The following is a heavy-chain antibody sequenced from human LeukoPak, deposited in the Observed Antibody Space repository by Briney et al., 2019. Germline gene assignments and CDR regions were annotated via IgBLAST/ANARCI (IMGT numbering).Heavy chain of an antibody. J-gene: IGHJ5*02. CDR1: GFTFSSYA. Sequence: GGSPGLSCAASGFTFSSYALTWVGQAPGKGLEWVSIISGSGGSTSYADSVKGRFTISRDNSKNTLYLQMNSLRAEDTALYYCAKPYSGTILTGWFDPWGQGTLVTVSS. CDR2: ISGSGGST. CDR3: AKPYSGTILTGWFDP. V-gene: IGHV3-23*01. D-gene: IGHD3-9*01.